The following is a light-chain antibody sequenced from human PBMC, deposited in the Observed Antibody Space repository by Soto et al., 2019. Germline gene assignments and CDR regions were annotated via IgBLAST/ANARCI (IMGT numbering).Light chain of an antibody. CDR1: QSVSSSY. J-gene: IGKJ1*01. CDR2: GAS. Sequence: DIVLTQSRGTLSKYQGERATLSCRASQSVSSSYFAWYQQRFGQAPRLLIYGASSRATGIPDRFSGSGSGTDFTLTISRLEPEDFAVYYCQQYGSSSWTFGQGTKV. CDR3: QQYGSSSWT. V-gene: IGKV3-20*01.